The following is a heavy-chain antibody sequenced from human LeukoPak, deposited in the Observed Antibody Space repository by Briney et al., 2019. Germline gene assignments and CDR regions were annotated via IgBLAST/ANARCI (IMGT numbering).Heavy chain of an antibody. CDR3: ARGYHGSGNSFFDY. J-gene: IGHJ4*02. CDR1: GYTFTSYG. V-gene: IGHV1-8*02. D-gene: IGHD3-10*01. Sequence: ASVKVSCKASGYTFTSYGISWVRQATGQGLEWMGWMNPNSGNTGYAQKFQGRVTMTRNTSISTAYMELSSLRSEDTAVYYCARGYHGSGNSFFDYWGQGTLVTVSS. CDR2: MNPNSGNT.